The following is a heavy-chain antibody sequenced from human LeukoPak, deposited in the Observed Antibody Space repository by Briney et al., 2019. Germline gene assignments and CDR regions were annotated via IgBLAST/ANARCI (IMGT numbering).Heavy chain of an antibody. CDR3: ARGQVVRDY. CDR2: INHSGST. D-gene: IGHD2-15*01. J-gene: IGHJ4*02. V-gene: IGHV4-34*01. Sequence: PSETLSLTCSVYGGSFSGYYWSWIRQPPGKGLEWIGEINHSGSTNFNPSLKSRVTISLDTSKNQFSLNLTSVTAADTAVYYCARGQVVRDYWGQGILVTVSS. CDR1: GGSFSGYY.